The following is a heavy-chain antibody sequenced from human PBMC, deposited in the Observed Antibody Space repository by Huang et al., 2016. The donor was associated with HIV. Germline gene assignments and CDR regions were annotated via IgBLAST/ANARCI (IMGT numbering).Heavy chain of an antibody. CDR3: ARQGVGDFVVEPTGLGAFDI. J-gene: IGHJ3*02. D-gene: IGHD2-2*01. CDR1: GYTFNGYW. CDR2: IYPGDPET. Sequence: EVQLVQSGAVVKKPGESLKIYCKGSGYTFNGYWIGWVRQMPGKGLEWMGIIYPGDPETTYSPSFQGQVTIAADKSISTAYLQWSGLKASDTAMYYCARQGVGDFVVEPTGLGAFDIWGQGTMVTVSS. V-gene: IGHV5-51*01.